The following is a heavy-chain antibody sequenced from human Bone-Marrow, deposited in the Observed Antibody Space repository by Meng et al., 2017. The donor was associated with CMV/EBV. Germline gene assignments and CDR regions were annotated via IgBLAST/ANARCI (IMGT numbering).Heavy chain of an antibody. CDR1: GFTFSDYY. J-gene: IGHJ3*02. CDR2: ISSSGSTI. Sequence: GESLKISCSASGFTFSDYYMSWIRQAPGKGLEWGSYISSSGSTIYYAASVKGRFTISRDNAKNSLYQQMNSLRDEDTAVYYCARYIVVVPAARRIDAFDIWGQGTMVTVSS. CDR3: ARYIVVVPAARRIDAFDI. D-gene: IGHD2-2*01. V-gene: IGHV3-11*01.